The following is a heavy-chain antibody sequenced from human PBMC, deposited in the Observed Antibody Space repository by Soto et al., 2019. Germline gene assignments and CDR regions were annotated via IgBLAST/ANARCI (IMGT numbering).Heavy chain of an antibody. D-gene: IGHD3-3*01. J-gene: IGHJ5*02. CDR1: GYTFTGYY. CDR3: ARVRFLEWLSEVNAFDP. CDR2: INPNSGGT. Sequence: ASVKVSCKASGYTFTGYYMHWVRQAPGQGLEWMGWINPNSGGTNYAQKFQGRVTMTRDTSISTAYMELSRLRSDDTAVYYCARVRFLEWLSEVNAFDPWGQGTLATVSS. V-gene: IGHV1-2*02.